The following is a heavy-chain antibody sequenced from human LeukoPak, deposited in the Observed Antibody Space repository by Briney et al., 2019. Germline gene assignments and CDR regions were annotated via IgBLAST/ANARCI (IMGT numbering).Heavy chain of an antibody. D-gene: IGHD3-10*01. CDR2: MSYSGTT. V-gene: IGHV4-39*01. CDR1: GGSITDSTYY. Sequence: NPSETLSLTCTVTGGSITDSTYYWGWVRHPPGKGLEWIGSMSYSGTTYYNPSLKSRVLISADTSKNQFSLRLTSVTAADTAVYYCANRGIYGYFNYWGQGTLVTVSS. CDR3: ANRGIYGYFNY. J-gene: IGHJ4*02.